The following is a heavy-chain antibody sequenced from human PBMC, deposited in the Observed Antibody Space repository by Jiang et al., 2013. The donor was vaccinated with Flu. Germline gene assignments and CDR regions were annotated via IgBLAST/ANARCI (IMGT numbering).Heavy chain of an antibody. CDR1: GDSVSSNSAS. V-gene: IGHV6-1*01. D-gene: IGHD5-18*01. Sequence: QTLSLTCAISGDSVSSNSASWNWIRQSPSRGLEWLGKTFYRSRWYNDYAASVKSRITISPDTSKNQFSLQLNSVTPEDTAVYYCARDGYTDGSNDGFDIWGQGTMVTVSS. J-gene: IGHJ3*02. CDR3: ARDGYTDGSNDGFDI. CDR2: TFYRSRWYN.